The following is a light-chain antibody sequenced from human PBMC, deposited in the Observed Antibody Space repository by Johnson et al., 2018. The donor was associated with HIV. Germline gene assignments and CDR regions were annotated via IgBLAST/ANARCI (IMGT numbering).Light chain of an antibody. V-gene: IGLV1-51*02. Sequence: QSVLTQPPSVSAAPGQKVTISCSGSSSTIGNNYVSWYQVLPGTAPKLLIYKNNERPSGIPDRFSVSKSGTSATLGITGLQPGDEADYYCGTWDTSLSAGGVFGTGTKVTVL. CDR1: SSTIGNNY. CDR3: GTWDTSLSAGGV. CDR2: KNN. J-gene: IGLJ1*01.